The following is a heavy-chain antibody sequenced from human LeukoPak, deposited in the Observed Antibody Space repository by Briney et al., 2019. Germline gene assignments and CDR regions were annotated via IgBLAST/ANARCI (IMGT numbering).Heavy chain of an antibody. J-gene: IGHJ4*02. CDR3: ASGLDYGDY. V-gene: IGHV4-34*01. CDR2: INHSGST. CDR1: GGSFSGYY. Sequence: PSESLSLTCAVYGGSFSGYYWSWIRQPPGKGLEWIGEINHSGSTNYNPSLKSRVTISVDTSKNQFSLKLSSVTAADTAVYYCASGLDYGDYWGQGTLVTVSS.